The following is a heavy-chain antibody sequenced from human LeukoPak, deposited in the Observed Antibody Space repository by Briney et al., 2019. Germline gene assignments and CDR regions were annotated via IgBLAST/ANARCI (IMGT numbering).Heavy chain of an antibody. J-gene: IGHJ4*02. D-gene: IGHD6-13*01. CDR2: IWHDGSRK. CDR1: GFTLSNYG. Sequence: SGGSLRLSCAASGFTLSNYGMHWVRQAPGKGLEWVAAIWHDGSRKYYAESVKGRFTISRDNAKNTLYLQMNSLRAEDTAVYYCASASSHRIAAGGDYWGQGTLVTVSS. CDR3: ASASSHRIAAGGDY. V-gene: IGHV3-33*01.